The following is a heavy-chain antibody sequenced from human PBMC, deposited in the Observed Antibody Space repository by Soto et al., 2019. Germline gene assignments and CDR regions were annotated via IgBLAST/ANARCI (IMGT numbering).Heavy chain of an antibody. V-gene: IGHV4-59*01. Sequence: QVQLQESGPGLVKPSETLSLTCTVSGGSISSYYWSWIRQPPGKGLEWIGYIYYSGSTNYNSSLKSRDTISLDTSKSHFSLKLSSVTATDTAVYYCARGVAGTFWYFDLWGRGTLVTVSS. CDR2: IYYSGST. CDR3: ARGVAGTFWYFDL. D-gene: IGHD6-19*01. CDR1: GGSISSYY. J-gene: IGHJ2*01.